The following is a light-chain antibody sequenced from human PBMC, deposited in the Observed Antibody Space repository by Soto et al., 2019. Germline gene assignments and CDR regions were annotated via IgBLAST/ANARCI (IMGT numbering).Light chain of an antibody. CDR2: GAS. Sequence: EIVLTQSPGTLSLSPGERATLSCRASQSVSSSYLAWYQQKPGQAPRLLIYGASSRATGIPDRFSGSVSGTDFTLTSSRLEPEDFAVYYCEQYGSSSWTFGQGTKVEIK. CDR3: EQYGSSSWT. V-gene: IGKV3-20*01. J-gene: IGKJ1*01. CDR1: QSVSSSY.